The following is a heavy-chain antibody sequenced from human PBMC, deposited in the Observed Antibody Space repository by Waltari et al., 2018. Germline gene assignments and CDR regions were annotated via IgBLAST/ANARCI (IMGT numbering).Heavy chain of an antibody. Sequence: QVQLQESGPGLVKPSETLSLTCTVSGGSISSYYWSWIRQPAGKGLEWIGRIYTSGSTTSNPSLKSRVTMSVDTSKNQFSLKLSSVTAADTAVYYCARVPGYCSSTSCQWGWFDPWGQGTLVTVSS. CDR1: GGSISSYY. CDR3: ARVPGYCSSTSCQWGWFDP. J-gene: IGHJ5*02. V-gene: IGHV4-4*07. CDR2: IYTSGST. D-gene: IGHD2-2*01.